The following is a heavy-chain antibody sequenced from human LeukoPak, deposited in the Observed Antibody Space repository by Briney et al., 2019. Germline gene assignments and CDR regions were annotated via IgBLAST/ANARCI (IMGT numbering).Heavy chain of an antibody. CDR2: VYHTGST. CDR1: GYSISSGYY. D-gene: IGHD4-17*01. CDR3: ARLIHGDSDDY. Sequence: PSETLSLTCTVSGYSISSGYYWGWFRQPPGKGLEWIGTVYHTGSTYYNPSLKSRVTISIDTPKNQFSLRLSSVTAADTAVYYCARLIHGDSDDYWGQGTLVTVSS. V-gene: IGHV4-38-2*02. J-gene: IGHJ4*02.